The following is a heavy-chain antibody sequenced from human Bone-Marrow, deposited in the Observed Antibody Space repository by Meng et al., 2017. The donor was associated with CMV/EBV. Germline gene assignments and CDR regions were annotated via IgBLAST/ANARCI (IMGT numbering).Heavy chain of an antibody. CDR2: ISSSGSTI. CDR1: GFTFSSYW. D-gene: IGHD3-3*01. CDR3: ARFEAGITIFGVTSGWFDP. Sequence: ETLSLTCAASGFTFSSYWMSWVRQAPGKGLEWVSYISSSGSTIYYADSVKGRFTISRDNAKNSLYLQMNSLRAEDTAVYYCARFEAGITIFGVTSGWFDPWGQGTLVTVYS. V-gene: IGHV3-48*04. J-gene: IGHJ5*02.